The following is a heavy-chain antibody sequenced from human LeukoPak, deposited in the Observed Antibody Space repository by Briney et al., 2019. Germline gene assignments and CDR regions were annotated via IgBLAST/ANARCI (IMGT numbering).Heavy chain of an antibody. CDR2: IKQDGSDI. J-gene: IGHJ4*02. D-gene: IGHD3-16*01. CDR3: TRGGRLHPQSPY. CDR1: GFSFSTYW. V-gene: IGHV3-7*01. Sequence: GESLRLSCAASGFSFSTYWMSSVRQAPGKGREWVANIKQDGSDIYYVDSVKGRFIISRDNAKNSLYLQMSSLRAEDTAVYYCTRGGRLHPQSPYWGQGTLVTVSS.